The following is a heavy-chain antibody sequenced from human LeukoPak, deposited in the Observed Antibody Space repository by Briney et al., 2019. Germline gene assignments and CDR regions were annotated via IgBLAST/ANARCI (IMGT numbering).Heavy chain of an antibody. V-gene: IGHV3-48*01. Sequence: GGSLRLSCAASGFTFSNYAMSWARQAPGKGLEWVSYISSSSSTIYYADSVKGRFTISRDNAKNSLYLQMNSLRAEDTAVYYCARDGYSGYDLGGGSDYWGQGTLVTVSS. CDR1: GFTFSNYA. D-gene: IGHD5-12*01. J-gene: IGHJ4*02. CDR2: ISSSSSTI. CDR3: ARDGYSGYDLGGGSDY.